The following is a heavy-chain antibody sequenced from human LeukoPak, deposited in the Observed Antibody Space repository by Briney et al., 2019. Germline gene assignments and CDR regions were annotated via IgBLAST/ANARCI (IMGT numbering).Heavy chain of an antibody. V-gene: IGHV3-30*03. CDR3: ATLRDY. CDR2: ISYDGSNK. J-gene: IGHJ4*02. Sequence: GGSLRLSCAASGFTFSSYGMHWVRQAPGKGLEWVAVISYDGSNKYYADSVEGRFTISRDNSKNTLYLQMNSLRAEDTAVYYCATLRDYWGQGTLVTVSS. CDR1: GFTFSSYG.